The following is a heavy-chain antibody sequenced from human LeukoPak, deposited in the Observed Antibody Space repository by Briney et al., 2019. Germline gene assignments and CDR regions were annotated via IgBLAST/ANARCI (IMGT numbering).Heavy chain of an antibody. V-gene: IGHV5-51*01. CDR1: GYSFTSYW. CDR3: ARVSYDSSWFDY. J-gene: IGHJ4*02. D-gene: IGHD6-13*01. Sequence: GESLKISCKGSGYSFTSYWVGWVRQMPGKGLEWMGIIYPSDSHTRYSPSFQGQVTISADKSISTAYLQWSSLTASDTAMYYCARVSYDSSWFDYWGQGTLLTVSS. CDR2: IYPSDSHT.